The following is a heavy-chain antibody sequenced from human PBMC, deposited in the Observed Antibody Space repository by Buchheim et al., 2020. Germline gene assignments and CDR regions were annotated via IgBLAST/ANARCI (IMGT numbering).Heavy chain of an antibody. J-gene: IGHJ4*02. Sequence: EVQLVESGGGLIQPGGSLRLSCAASGFTFSRFWMHWVRQAPGKGLVWVSRIDEYGTITNYADSVKGRFTISRDNARKSLYLQMNSLRVEGTAVYYCVRDLVGGSDYWRQGIL. D-gene: IGHD6-25*01. V-gene: IGHV3-74*02. CDR3: VRDLVGGSDY. CDR2: IDEYGTIT. CDR1: GFTFSRFW.